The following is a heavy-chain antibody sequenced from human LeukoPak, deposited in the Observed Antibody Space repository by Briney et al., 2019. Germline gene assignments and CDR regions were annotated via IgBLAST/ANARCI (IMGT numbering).Heavy chain of an antibody. V-gene: IGHV3-30*03. J-gene: IGHJ4*02. D-gene: IGHD1-1*01. CDR1: GFTFSSYG. CDR3: ARGSQSTWGFFAY. Sequence: PGGSLRLSCAASGFTFSSYGMHWVRQAPGKGLEWVAVISYDGSNKYYADSVKGRFTISRDNSKNTLYLQMNSLRAEDTAVYYCARGSQSTWGFFAYWGQGTRVTVSS. CDR2: ISYDGSNK.